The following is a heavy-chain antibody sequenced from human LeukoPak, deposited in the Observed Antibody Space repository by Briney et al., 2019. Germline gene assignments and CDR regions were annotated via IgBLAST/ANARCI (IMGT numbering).Heavy chain of an antibody. V-gene: IGHV3-23*01. D-gene: IGHD6-13*01. Sequence: PGGSLRLSCAVSGFTFRTYAMSWVRQAPGKGLEWVSAISGSGGSTYYADSVKGRFTISRDNSKNTLYLQMNSLRAEDTAVYYCAKDRLRPYSSSWSSSPDVGVIDYWGQGTLVTVSS. CDR3: AKDRLRPYSSSWSSSPDVGVIDY. J-gene: IGHJ4*02. CDR1: GFTFRTYA. CDR2: ISGSGGST.